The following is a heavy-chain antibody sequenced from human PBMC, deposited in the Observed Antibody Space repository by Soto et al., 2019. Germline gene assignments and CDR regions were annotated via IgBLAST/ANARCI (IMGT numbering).Heavy chain of an antibody. CDR1: GYTFTSYD. D-gene: IGHD3-10*01. CDR2: MNPNSGNT. V-gene: IGHV1-8*01. CDR3: ARGGEWFGELLPFDY. J-gene: IGHJ4*02. Sequence: ASVKVSFKASGYTFTSYDINWLRQATGQGLEWMGWMNPNSGNTGYAQKFQGRVTMTRNTSISTAYMELSSLRSEDTAVYYCARGGEWFGELLPFDYWGQGTLVTVSS.